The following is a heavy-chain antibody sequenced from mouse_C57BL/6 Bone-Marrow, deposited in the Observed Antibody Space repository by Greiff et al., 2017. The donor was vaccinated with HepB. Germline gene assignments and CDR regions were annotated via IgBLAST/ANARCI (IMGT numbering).Heavy chain of an antibody. CDR1: GYTFTDYY. CDR3: ARHYYGPDY. Sequence: EVQLQQSGPELVKPGASVKISCKASGYTFTDYYMNWVKQSHGKSLEWIGDINPNNGGTSYNQKFKGKATLTVDKSSSTAYMERRSLTSEDSAVYYCARHYYGPDYWGQGTTLTVSS. CDR2: INPNNGGT. J-gene: IGHJ2*01. D-gene: IGHD1-1*01. V-gene: IGHV1-26*01.